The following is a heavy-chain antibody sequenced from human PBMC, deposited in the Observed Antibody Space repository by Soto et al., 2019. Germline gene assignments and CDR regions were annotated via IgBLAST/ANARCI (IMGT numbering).Heavy chain of an antibody. CDR3: AHIKVGGPQDVSYNWFDP. CDR2: IYWDDDK. D-gene: IGHD3-10*01. V-gene: IGHV2-5*02. Sequence: GSGPTLVNPTQTLTLTCTFSGFSLSTSGVGVGWIRQPPGKALEWLAVIYWDDDKRYSPFLKSRLTITKDTSKNQVVLTMTNMDPVDTATYYCAHIKVGGPQDVSYNWFDPWGQGTLVTVSS. J-gene: IGHJ5*02. CDR1: GFSLSTSGVG.